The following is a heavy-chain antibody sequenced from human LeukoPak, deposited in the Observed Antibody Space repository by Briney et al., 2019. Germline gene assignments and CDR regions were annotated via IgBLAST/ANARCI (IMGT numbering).Heavy chain of an antibody. Sequence: GGSLRLSRAASGFTFSSYWMHWVRQGPGKGLEWVSAISGSGGSTYYADSVKGRFTISRDSAKNSLYLQMNSLRAEDTAVYYCARDRVALSYYYGMDVWGQGTTVTVSS. CDR3: ARDRVALSYYYGMDV. CDR1: GFTFSSYW. CDR2: ISGSGGST. D-gene: IGHD3-16*02. V-gene: IGHV3-21*01. J-gene: IGHJ6*02.